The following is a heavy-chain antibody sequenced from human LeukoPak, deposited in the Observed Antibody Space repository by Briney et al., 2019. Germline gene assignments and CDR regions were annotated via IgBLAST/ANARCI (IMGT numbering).Heavy chain of an antibody. CDR2: IIPIFGTA. CDR1: GYTFTSYG. Sequence: ASVKVSCKASGYTFTSYGISWVRQAPGQGLEWMGGIIPIFGTANYAQKFQGRVTITADKSTSTAYMELSSLRSEDTAVYYCARAVADSSGYYYYYGMDVWGQGTTVTVSS. J-gene: IGHJ6*02. CDR3: ARAVADSSGYYYYYGMDV. D-gene: IGHD3-22*01. V-gene: IGHV1-69*06.